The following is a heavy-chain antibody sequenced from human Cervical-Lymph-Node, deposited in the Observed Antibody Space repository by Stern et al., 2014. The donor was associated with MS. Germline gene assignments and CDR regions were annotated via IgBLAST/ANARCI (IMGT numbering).Heavy chain of an antibody. V-gene: IGHV3-7*01. CDR1: GFSLSSYW. CDR3: ARDCGSGSCYQTQYYYGVDV. CDR2: IQQDGSER. Sequence: EVQLVESGGGLVQPGGSLRLSCAGSGFSLSSYWMSWVRQAPGKGPELVATIQQDGSERYYGDSVKGRFTISRDNSKNSVFLQMNSLRVDDTSVYYCARDCGSGSCYQTQYYYGVDVWGQGTTVIVSS. D-gene: IGHD2-15*01. J-gene: IGHJ6*02.